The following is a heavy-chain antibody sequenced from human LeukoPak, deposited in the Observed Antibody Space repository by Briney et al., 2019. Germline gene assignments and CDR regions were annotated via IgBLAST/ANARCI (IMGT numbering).Heavy chain of an antibody. CDR3: ARHRGSGSYYDPHDC. J-gene: IGHJ4*02. CDR1: GGSFSGYY. V-gene: IGHV4-34*01. CDR2: IYYGGGS. Sequence: SETLSLTCAVYGGSFSGYYWSWIRQPPGTGLEWIGSIYYGGGSYYNPSLKSRVTISVDTSKNQFSLNLNSVTAADTAVYYCARHRGSGSYYDPHDCWGQGTLVTVSS. D-gene: IGHD1-26*01.